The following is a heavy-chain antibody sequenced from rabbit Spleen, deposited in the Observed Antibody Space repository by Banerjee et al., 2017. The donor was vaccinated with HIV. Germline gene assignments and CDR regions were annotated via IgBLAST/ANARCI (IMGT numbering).Heavy chain of an antibody. V-gene: IGHV1S45*01. CDR1: GFDLSSYYY. CDR3: ARNTYRGSASYGQSNL. CDR2: IYTSSGST. Sequence: QEQLEESGGGLVKPEGSLTLTCKASGFDLSSYYYMCWVRQAPGKGLEWIGCIYTSSGSTYYASWAKGRFTISKTSSTTVTLQMTSLTAADTATYFCARNTYRGSASYGQSNLWGQGTLVTVS. J-gene: IGHJ4*01. D-gene: IGHD6-1*01.